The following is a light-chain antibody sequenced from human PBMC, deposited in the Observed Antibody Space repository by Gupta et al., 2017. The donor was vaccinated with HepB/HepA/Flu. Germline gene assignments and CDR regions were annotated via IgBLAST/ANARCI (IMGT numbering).Light chain of an antibody. V-gene: IGKV1-39*01. J-gene: IGKJ1*01. CDR2: AAS. Sequence: DIQMTQSPSSLSASVGDRVTITCRASQSISSYLNWYQQKPGKAPKLLIYAASRLQSGVPSRFSGSGSGTDFTLTSSRRQPEDFATYYCQQSYSTHTFGQGTKVEIK. CDR3: QQSYSTHT. CDR1: QSISSY.